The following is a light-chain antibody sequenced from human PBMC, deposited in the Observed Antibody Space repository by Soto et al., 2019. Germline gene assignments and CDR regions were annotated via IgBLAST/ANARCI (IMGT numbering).Light chain of an antibody. CDR3: QQSYSTPQT. CDR1: QSISSY. V-gene: IGKV1-39*01. CDR2: AAS. Sequence: DLQMTQSPSSLSASVGDRVTITCRASQSISSYLNWYQQKPGKAPKLLIYAASSLQSGVPSRFSGSGSGTDFTLTISRLQPEDFATYYCQQSYSTPQTFGQGTKLEIK. J-gene: IGKJ2*01.